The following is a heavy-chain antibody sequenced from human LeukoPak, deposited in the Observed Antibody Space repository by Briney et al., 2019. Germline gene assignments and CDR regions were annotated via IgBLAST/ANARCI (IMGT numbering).Heavy chain of an antibody. CDR2: IYHTGIT. J-gene: IGHJ2*01. CDR3: ARGRLEKETWYFDL. V-gene: IGHV4-4*07. CDR1: GASMDYFS. Sequence: SETLSLTCTVSGASMDYFSWTWIRQAAGKGLEWVGRIYHTGITNYNSSLKNRVTMTVDTSKKDFSLTLKSVTAADTAVYYCARGRLEKETWYFDLWGRGTLVTVS. D-gene: IGHD1-1*01.